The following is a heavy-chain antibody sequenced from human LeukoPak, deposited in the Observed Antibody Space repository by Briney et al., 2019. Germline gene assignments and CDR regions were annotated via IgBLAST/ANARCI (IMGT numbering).Heavy chain of an antibody. CDR3: ARALPAAPHTSFNY. V-gene: IGHV3-66*01. D-gene: IGHD2-2*01. CDR2: IYSGGTT. CDR1: GFTVSDNY. Sequence: GGSLRLSCAASGFTVSDNYMSWVRQAPGQGLEWVSIIYSGGTTYYADSVKGRFTISRDISRNMVYLQMNSLRAEDTAMFYCARALPAAPHTSFNYWGQGTLVTVSS. J-gene: IGHJ4*02.